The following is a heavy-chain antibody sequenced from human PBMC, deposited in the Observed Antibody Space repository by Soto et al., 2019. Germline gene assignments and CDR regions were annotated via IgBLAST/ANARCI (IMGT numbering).Heavy chain of an antibody. Sequence: LETLSLTCTVSGGSINTYYWSWIRQPAGKGLEWIGRMYTSGTTKYNPSLKSRVTMSVDTSKSQFSLNLSSVTAADTAVYYCARGFGSSWYFFDYWGLGTLVTVSS. CDR2: MYTSGTT. D-gene: IGHD6-13*01. V-gene: IGHV4-4*07. CDR3: ARGFGSSWYFFDY. J-gene: IGHJ4*02. CDR1: GGSINTYY.